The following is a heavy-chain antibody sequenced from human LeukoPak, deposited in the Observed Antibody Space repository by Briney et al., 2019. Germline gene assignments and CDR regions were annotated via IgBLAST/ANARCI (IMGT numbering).Heavy chain of an antibody. J-gene: IGHJ6*03. CDR2: IYYSGST. CDR3: ARVYIAALGTYYYYMDV. CDR1: GGSISSYY. V-gene: IGHV4-59*06. Sequence: PSETLSLTCTVSGGSISSYYWSWIRQHPGKGLEWIGYIYYSGSTYYNPSLKSRVTISVDTSKNQFSLKLSSVTAADTAVYYCARVYIAALGTYYYYMDVWGKGTTVTVSS. D-gene: IGHD6-6*01.